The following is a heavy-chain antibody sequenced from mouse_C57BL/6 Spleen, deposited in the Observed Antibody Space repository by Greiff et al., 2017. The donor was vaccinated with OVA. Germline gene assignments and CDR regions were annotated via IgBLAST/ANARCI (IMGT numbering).Heavy chain of an antibody. CDR1: GFNITDFY. Sequence: VQLQQSGAELVRPGASVKLSCTASGFNITDFYMHWVKQRPEQGLEWIGRIDPEDGDTEYAPKFQGKATMTADTSSNTAYLQLSSLTSEDTAVYYCTTPATVVATRDYAMDYWGQGTSVTVSS. CDR2: IDPEDGDT. V-gene: IGHV14-1*01. D-gene: IGHD1-1*01. J-gene: IGHJ4*01. CDR3: TTPATVVATRDYAMDY.